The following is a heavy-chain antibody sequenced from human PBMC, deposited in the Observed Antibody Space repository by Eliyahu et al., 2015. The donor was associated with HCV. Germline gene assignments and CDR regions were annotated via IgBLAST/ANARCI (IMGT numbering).Heavy chain of an antibody. CDR1: GFXFXSXG. V-gene: IGHV3-33*01. J-gene: IGHJ4*02. D-gene: IGHD3-22*01. CDR2: IWYDGSNK. CDR3: AREVILRQYYFDY. Sequence: QVQLVESGGGVVQPGRSLXLSCAASGFXFXSXGMHWGRQAPGKGLGWVAVIWYDGSNKYYADSVKGRFTISRDNSKNTLYLQMNSLRAEDTAVYYCAREVILRQYYFDYWGQGTLVTVSS.